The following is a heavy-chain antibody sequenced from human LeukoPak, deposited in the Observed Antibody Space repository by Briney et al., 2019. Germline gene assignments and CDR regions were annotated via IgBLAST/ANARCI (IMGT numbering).Heavy chain of an antibody. D-gene: IGHD2-15*01. J-gene: IGHJ3*02. V-gene: IGHV1-2*02. Sequence: ASVKVSCKASGYTFTGYYMHWVRHAPGQGLEWMGWINPNSGGTTYAQKFQGRVTMTRDTSISTAYMELSRLRSDDTAVYYCARDGGEGYCSGGSCYSTAGAFDIWGEGTMVTVSS. CDR1: GYTFTGYY. CDR3: ARDGGEGYCSGGSCYSTAGAFDI. CDR2: INPNSGGT.